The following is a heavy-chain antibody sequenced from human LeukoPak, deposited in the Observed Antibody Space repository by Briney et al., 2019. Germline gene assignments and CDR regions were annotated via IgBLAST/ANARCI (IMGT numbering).Heavy chain of an antibody. CDR2: IYPGDSVT. CDR1: GYSFTSYW. Sequence: GESLKISCKGSGYSFTSYWIAWVRQMPGKGLEWMGIIYPGDSVTRYSPSFQGQVTISADKSISTAYLQWSSLQASDTAMYYCAKSSSSSPTNYYYAMDVWGQGTTVTVSS. J-gene: IGHJ6*02. D-gene: IGHD6-6*01. V-gene: IGHV5-51*01. CDR3: AKSSSSSPTNYYYAMDV.